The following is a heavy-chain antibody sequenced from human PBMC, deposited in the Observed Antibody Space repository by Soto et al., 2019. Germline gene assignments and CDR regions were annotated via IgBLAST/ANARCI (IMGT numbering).Heavy chain of an antibody. V-gene: IGHV3-43D*04. Sequence: EVQLLESGGGLVQPGGSLRLSCAASGFTFDDYAMHWVRQAPGKGLEWVSLISWDGGSTYYADSLKGRFTISRDNSKNSLYLQMNSLRAEDTALYYCAKDIGWELRGGFDYWGQGTLVTVSS. CDR1: GFTFDDYA. D-gene: IGHD1-26*01. CDR3: AKDIGWELRGGFDY. CDR2: ISWDGGST. J-gene: IGHJ4*02.